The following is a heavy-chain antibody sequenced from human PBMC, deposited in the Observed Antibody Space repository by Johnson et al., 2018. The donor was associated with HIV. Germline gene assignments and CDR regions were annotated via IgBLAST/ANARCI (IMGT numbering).Heavy chain of an antibody. CDR1: GFTFDDHG. D-gene: IGHD4-17*01. J-gene: IGHJ3*02. CDR3: ARDKYGVPSGAFDI. Sequence: VQLVESGGGVVQPGRSLRLSCAGSGFTFDDHGMSWVRQVPGKGLEWVSGINWNGGNKRYADSVKGRFTISRDNAKNSLYLQMNSLRAEDTALYYCARDKYGVPSGAFDIWGQGTMVSVSS. CDR2: INWNGGNK. V-gene: IGHV3-20*04.